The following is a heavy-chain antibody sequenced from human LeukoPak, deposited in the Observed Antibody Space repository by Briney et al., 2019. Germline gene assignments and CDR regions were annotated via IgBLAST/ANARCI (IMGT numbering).Heavy chain of an antibody. CDR1: GFPFSGYS. CDR2: ISGSSSII. J-gene: IGHJ5*02. D-gene: IGHD3-10*01. Sequence: GGSLRLSCAASGFPFSGYSMNWVRQAPGEGLEWVSYISGSSSIIYYADSVKGRFTISRDNAKNSLYLQMNSLRAEDTAVYYCARARPYGSGRNWFDPWGQGALVTVSS. V-gene: IGHV3-48*04. CDR3: ARARPYGSGRNWFDP.